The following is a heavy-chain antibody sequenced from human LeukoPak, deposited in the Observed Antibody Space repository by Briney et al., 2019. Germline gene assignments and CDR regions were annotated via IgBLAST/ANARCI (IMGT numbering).Heavy chain of an antibody. CDR2: IYYSGST. J-gene: IGHJ4*02. CDR1: GGSISSYY. Sequence: SETLSLTCTVSGGSISSYYWSWIRQPPGKGLEWIGYIYYSGSTNYNPSLKSRVTISVDTSKNQFSLKLSSVTAADTAVYYCTRTVAGFFDYWGQGTLVTVSS. V-gene: IGHV4-59*01. CDR3: TRTVAGFFDY. D-gene: IGHD6-19*01.